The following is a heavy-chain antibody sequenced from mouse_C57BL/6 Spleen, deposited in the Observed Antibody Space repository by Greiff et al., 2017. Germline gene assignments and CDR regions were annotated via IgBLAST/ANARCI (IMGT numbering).Heavy chain of an antibody. J-gene: IGHJ1*03. CDR2: ISDGGSYT. Sequence: EVHLVESGGGLVKPGGSLKLSCAASGFTFSSYAMSWVRQTPEKRLEWVATISDGGSYTYYPDNVKGRFTISRDNAKNNLYLQMSHLKSEDTAMYYCARDTVYYCSSPLYFDVWGTGTTVTVSS. CDR3: ARDTVYYCSSPLYFDV. V-gene: IGHV5-4*01. D-gene: IGHD1-1*01. CDR1: GFTFSSYA.